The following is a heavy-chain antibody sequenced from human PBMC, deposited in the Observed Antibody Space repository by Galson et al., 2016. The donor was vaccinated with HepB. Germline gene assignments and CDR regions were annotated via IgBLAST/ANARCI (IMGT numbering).Heavy chain of an antibody. V-gene: IGHV3-7*01. CDR3: ARTMIRGVIAAPFDY. D-gene: IGHD3-10*01. Sequence: SLRLSCAASGFTFSTYWLSWVRQAPGKGLEWVANIAPDGGEKYFVDSVKGRFSISRDNSKNSPNLQMNSLRGEDTAVYYCARTMIRGVIAAPFDYWGQGTLVTVSS. CDR1: GFTFSTYW. J-gene: IGHJ4*02. CDR2: IAPDGGEK.